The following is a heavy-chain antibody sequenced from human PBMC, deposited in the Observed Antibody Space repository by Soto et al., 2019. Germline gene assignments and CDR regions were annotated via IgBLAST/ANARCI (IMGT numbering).Heavy chain of an antibody. CDR1: GGTFSSYA. V-gene: IGHV1-69*01. D-gene: IGHD2-21*01. CDR3: ARGDWRVAFVGV. CDR2: IIPIFGTA. J-gene: IGHJ6*02. Sequence: QVQLAQSGAEVKKPGSSVKVSCKASGGTFSSYAISWVRQAPGQGLEWMGGIIPIFGTANYAQKFQGRVTISADESTSTAYMELSSLRSEYSAVYYCARGDWRVAFVGVWGQGTTVTVSS.